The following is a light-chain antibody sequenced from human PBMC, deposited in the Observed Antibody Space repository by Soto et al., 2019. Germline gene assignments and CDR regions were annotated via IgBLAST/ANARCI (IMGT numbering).Light chain of an antibody. CDR1: RYISNW. CDR2: DAS. V-gene: IGKV1-5*01. CDR3: QQYNSFLNT. J-gene: IGKJ2*01. Sequence: DIQMTQSPSTLSASVGDRVTITCRARRYISNWVAWYQQKPGKATKLLIYDASSLESGVPSRFSGSGSGTEFTLTINSLQPEDFATYYCQQYNSFLNTFGQGTKVESK.